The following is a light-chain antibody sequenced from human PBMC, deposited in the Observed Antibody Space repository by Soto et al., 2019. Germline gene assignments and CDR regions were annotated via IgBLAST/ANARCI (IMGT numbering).Light chain of an antibody. CDR3: RQHINRLS. CDR2: DAS. CDR1: QSVSNY. J-gene: IGKJ4*01. V-gene: IGKV3-11*01. Sequence: EIVLTQSPATLSLSPGERATLSCRASQSVSNYLAWYQQKPGQAPRLLLHDASTRATGIPARFSVSGSGTDCILTISTLEPEDYAVYYCRQHINRLSFGGGNKGEIK.